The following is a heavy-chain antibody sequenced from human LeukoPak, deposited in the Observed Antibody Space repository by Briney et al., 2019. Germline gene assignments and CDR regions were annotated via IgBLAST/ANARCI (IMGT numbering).Heavy chain of an antibody. Sequence: SETLSLTCTVSGGSISSYYWSWIRQPPGKGLEWIGYIYYRGSTNYNPSLKSRVTISVDTSKNQFSLKLSSVTAADTAVYYCARHAQSTAYYYGMDVWGQGTTVTVSS. CDR1: GGSISSYY. CDR3: ARHAQSTAYYYGMDV. J-gene: IGHJ6*02. CDR2: IYYRGST. V-gene: IGHV4-59*08.